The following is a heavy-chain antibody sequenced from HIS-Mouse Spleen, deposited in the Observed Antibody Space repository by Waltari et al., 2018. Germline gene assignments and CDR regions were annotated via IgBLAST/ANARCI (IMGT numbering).Heavy chain of an antibody. V-gene: IGHV3-15*01. CDR1: GFTFSNAW. CDR3: TTEGIAVAGTRLDY. CDR2: DKSKTGGGTA. D-gene: IGHD6-19*01. Sequence: EVQLVESGGGLVKPGGSLRLSCAASGFTFSNAWMSWVRQAPGKGLEWVGRDKSKTGGGTAEYAATVKGRFTISREDSKNTLYLQMNSLKTEDTAVYYCTTEGIAVAGTRLDYWGQGTLVTVSS. J-gene: IGHJ4*02.